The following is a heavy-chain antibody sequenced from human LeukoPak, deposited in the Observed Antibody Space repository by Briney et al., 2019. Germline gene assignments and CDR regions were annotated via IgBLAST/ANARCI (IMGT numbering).Heavy chain of an antibody. V-gene: IGHV1-2*06. CDR1: GYTLIGSY. J-gene: IGHJ4*02. Sequence: GSVKVSCKASGYTLIGSYIHWLRQAPGQGLEWMGRMNPSSGVTNYAQKFQGRVTMTRDTSINTAYLDLSALKSDDTAVYYCASRAASVTLGYWGQGTLVTVSS. CDR2: MNPSSGVT. CDR3: ASRAASVTLGY. D-gene: IGHD2-15*01.